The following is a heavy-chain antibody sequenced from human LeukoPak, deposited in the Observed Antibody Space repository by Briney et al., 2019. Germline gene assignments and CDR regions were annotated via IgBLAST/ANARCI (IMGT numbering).Heavy chain of an antibody. CDR3: ARASIYSYGYSFDY. CDR1: GYTFTNYY. D-gene: IGHD5-18*01. CDR2: INPSGGST. V-gene: IGHV1-46*03. Sequence: ASVKVSCKASGYTFTNYYMHCVRQAPGQGLEWMGIINPSGGSTTYAQRFQGRVTMTRDTSTSTVYMELSSLGSEDTAVYYCARASIYSYGYSFDYWGHGTLVTVSS. J-gene: IGHJ4*01.